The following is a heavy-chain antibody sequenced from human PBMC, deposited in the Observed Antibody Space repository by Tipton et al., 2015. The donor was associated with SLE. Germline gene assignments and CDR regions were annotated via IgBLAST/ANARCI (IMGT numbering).Heavy chain of an antibody. V-gene: IGHV4-31*03. J-gene: IGHJ5*02. CDR1: GGSINSGRYF. CDR2: IAYSGST. CDR3: AGGATDWFDP. Sequence: TLSLTCTVSGGSINSGRYFWSWIRQHPGKGLQWIGYIAYSGSTYYNPSLMSRVTISVDTSKNQLSLRLSSVTAADTAIYYCAGGATDWFDPWGQGTLVTVSS.